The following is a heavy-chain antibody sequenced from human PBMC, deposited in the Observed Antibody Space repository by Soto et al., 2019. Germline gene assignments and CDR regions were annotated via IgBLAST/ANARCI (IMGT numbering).Heavy chain of an antibody. J-gene: IGHJ6*02. CDR3: ARSPLYCTNGVCYRGGMDV. Sequence: QVQLVQSGAEVKKPGASVKVSCKASGYTFTSYGISWVRQAPGQGLEWMGWISAYNGNTNYAQKLQGRVTMTTDTYTSTAYMELRSLRSDETAVYYCARSPLYCTNGVCYRGGMDVWGQGTTVTVSS. CDR1: GYTFTSYG. D-gene: IGHD2-8*01. V-gene: IGHV1-18*01. CDR2: ISAYNGNT.